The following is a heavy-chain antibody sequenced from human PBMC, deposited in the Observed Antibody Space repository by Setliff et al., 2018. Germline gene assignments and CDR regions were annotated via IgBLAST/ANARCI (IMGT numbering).Heavy chain of an antibody. CDR2: ISTSSTII. V-gene: IGHV3-48*01. CDR3: ARLALTGYDSSGYYYALDYYYYMDV. CDR1: GFSFSNYG. D-gene: IGHD3-22*01. Sequence: GGSLRLSCVVSGFSFSNYGMTWVRRAPGKGLEWISYISTSSTIIYYADSVKGRFTISRDNANHSLHLQMNSLRAEDTAVYYCARLALTGYDSSGYYYALDYYYYMDVWGKGTTVTVSS. J-gene: IGHJ6*03.